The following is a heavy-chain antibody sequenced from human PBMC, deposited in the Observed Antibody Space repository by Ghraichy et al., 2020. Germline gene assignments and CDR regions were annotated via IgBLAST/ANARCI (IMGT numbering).Heavy chain of an antibody. V-gene: IGHV6-1*01. CDR1: GDSVSSNTAA. J-gene: IGHJ3*02. CDR3: AREGGKLPIHYFLDAFDI. Sequence: SQTLSLTCAISGDSVSSNTAACNWIRQSPSRGLEWLGRTYYRSQWFNQYAVSVKSRIIISRDTSENQFSLQLNSVTPEDTAVYYCAREGGKLPIHYFLDAFDIWGQGTMVIVSS. CDR2: TYYRSQWFN. D-gene: IGHD1-7*01.